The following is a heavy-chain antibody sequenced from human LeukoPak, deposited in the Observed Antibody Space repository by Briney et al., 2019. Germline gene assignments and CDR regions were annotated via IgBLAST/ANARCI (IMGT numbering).Heavy chain of an antibody. Sequence: KPSETLSLTCTVSGGSISSGGYYWSWIRQHPGKGLEWIGYIHYSGSTYYNPSLKSRVTISVDTSKNQFSLKLSSVTAADTAVYYCAREADIVVVPAPNWFDPWGQGTLVTVSS. D-gene: IGHD2-2*01. CDR2: IHYSGST. J-gene: IGHJ5*02. CDR3: AREADIVVVPAPNWFDP. V-gene: IGHV4-31*03. CDR1: GGSISSGGYY.